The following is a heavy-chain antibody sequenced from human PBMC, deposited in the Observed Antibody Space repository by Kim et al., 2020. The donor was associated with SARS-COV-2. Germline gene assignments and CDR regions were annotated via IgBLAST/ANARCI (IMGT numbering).Heavy chain of an antibody. D-gene: IGHD4-17*01. Sequence: SETLSLTCTVSGGSISSSSYYWGWIRQPPGKGLEWIGSIYYSGSTYYNPSLKSRVTISVDTSKNQFSLKLSSVTAADTAVYYCATETTVTISPDYWGQGTLVTVSS. V-gene: IGHV4-39*07. CDR3: ATETTVTISPDY. J-gene: IGHJ4*02. CDR1: GGSISSSSYY. CDR2: IYYSGST.